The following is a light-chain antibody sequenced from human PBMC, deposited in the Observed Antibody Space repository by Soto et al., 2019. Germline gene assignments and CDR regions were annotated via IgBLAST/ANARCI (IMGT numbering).Light chain of an antibody. Sequence: QSVLTQPPSASGSPGQSVTISCTGSGSDIGFYNYVSWYQQHPGKVPKLLIYEVTKRPSGVPDRFSGSKSGNTASLTVSGLQAEDEADYYCSAYTARSTLVFGGGTKVTVL. CDR3: SAYTARSTLV. V-gene: IGLV2-8*01. CDR1: GSDIGFYNY. J-gene: IGLJ3*02. CDR2: EVT.